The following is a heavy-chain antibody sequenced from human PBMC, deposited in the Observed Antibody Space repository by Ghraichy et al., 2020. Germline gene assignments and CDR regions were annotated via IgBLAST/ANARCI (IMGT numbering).Heavy chain of an antibody. CDR2: TVVGSGDT. CDR1: GFSFSTSA. Sequence: SVKVSCKASGFSFSTSAIQWVRQARGQRLEWVGWTVVGSGDTKYAENLQGRVTITKDMSTSTVYMELRSLRSEDTAIYYCAAVLYTDGCCYFDYWGQGTPVTVSS. D-gene: IGHD2-15*01. J-gene: IGHJ4*02. V-gene: IGHV1-58*02. CDR3: AAVLYTDGCCYFDY.